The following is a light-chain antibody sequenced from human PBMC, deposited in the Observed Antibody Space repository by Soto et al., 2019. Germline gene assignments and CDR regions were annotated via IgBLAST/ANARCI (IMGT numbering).Light chain of an antibody. CDR2: DAS. Sequence: EIWLTQSPATLSLSPGEISTLSGGSGQSVSISLAWYQQKPGQAPRLLIYDASNRATGVPARFSGSGSGTDFTLTVSSLEPEDFALYYCQQRSNWPPEITFGQGTRLEI. CDR1: QSVSIS. V-gene: IGKV3-11*01. J-gene: IGKJ5*01. CDR3: QQRSNWPPEIT.